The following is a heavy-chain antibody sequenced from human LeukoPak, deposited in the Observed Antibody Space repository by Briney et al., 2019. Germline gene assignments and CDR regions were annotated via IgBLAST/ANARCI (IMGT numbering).Heavy chain of an antibody. D-gene: IGHD3-10*01. J-gene: IGHJ6*03. V-gene: IGHV3-23*01. Sequence: GGSLRPSCAASGFTFSSYAMSWVRQAPGKGLEWVSGLTGSGGNTYYADSVKGRFTISRDNSKNTLSLQMNSLRAEDAAVYYCVKFRGIQHYNYHMDVWSKGTTVTVSS. CDR2: LTGSGGNT. CDR3: VKFRGIQHYNYHMDV. CDR1: GFTFSSYA.